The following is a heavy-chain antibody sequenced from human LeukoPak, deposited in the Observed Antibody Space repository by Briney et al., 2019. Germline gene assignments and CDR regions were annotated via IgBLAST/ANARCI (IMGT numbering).Heavy chain of an antibody. J-gene: IGHJ4*02. V-gene: IGHV1-18*01. CDR2: ISAYNGNT. CDR3: ARERWFGELVY. D-gene: IGHD3-10*01. CDR1: GYTFTSSG. Sequence: ASVKVSCKASGYTFTSSGFSWVRQAPGQGLEWMGWISAYNGNTDYAQKFQGRVTMTTGTSTSTAYMELRSLRSDDTAVYYCARERWFGELVYWGQGTLVTVSS.